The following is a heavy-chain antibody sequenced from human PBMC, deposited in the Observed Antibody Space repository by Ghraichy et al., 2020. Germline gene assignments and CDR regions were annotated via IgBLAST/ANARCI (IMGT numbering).Heavy chain of an antibody. Sequence: ASVKVSCKASGYTFTGYYMHWVRQAPGQGLEWMGWINPNSGGTNYAQKFQGRVTMTRDTSISTAYMELSRLRSDDTAVYYCVKSYSRALAGGYWGQGTLVTVSS. CDR2: INPNSGGT. CDR3: VKSYSRALAGGY. D-gene: IGHD6-13*01. J-gene: IGHJ4*02. V-gene: IGHV1-2*02. CDR1: GYTFTGYY.